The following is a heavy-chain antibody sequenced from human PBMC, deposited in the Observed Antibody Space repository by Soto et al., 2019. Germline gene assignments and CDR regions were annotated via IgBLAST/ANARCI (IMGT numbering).Heavy chain of an antibody. CDR3: ARVGLRLGDYFDY. CDR1: GGSISSGAYY. D-gene: IGHD3-16*01. CDR2: IYYSGNT. J-gene: IGHJ4*02. Sequence: QVQLQESGPGLVKPSQTLSLTCTVSGGSISSGAYYWSWIRQHPGKGLEWIGYIYYSGNTYYNPSLKSIVTISVDTSKNQFSLKLSSVTAADTAVYYCARVGLRLGDYFDYWGQGTLVSVSS. V-gene: IGHV4-31*01.